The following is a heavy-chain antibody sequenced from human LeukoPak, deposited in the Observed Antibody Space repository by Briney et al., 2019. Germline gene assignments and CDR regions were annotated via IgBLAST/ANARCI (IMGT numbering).Heavy chain of an antibody. J-gene: IGHJ1*01. D-gene: IGHD1-1*01. CDR1: GGTFSSYA. Sequence: SVKVSCKASGGTFSSYAISWVRQAPGQGLEWMGGIIPIFGTANYAQKFQGRVTITADESTSTAYMELSSLRSDDTAVYYCAREAGTNWIFGEYFPFWGQGTLVTVSA. CDR3: AREAGTNWIFGEYFPF. V-gene: IGHV1-69*13. CDR2: IIPIFGTA.